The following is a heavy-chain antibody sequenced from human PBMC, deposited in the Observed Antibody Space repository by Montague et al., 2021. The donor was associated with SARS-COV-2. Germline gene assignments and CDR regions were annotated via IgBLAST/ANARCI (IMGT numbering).Heavy chain of an antibody. CDR3: ARKASRGITIFGVVTAPYYFDY. Sequence: SETLSLTCSVSGFSISSGFYWGWIRQPPGKGLEWIGSIYYSGSTYYNPSLKSRVTISVDTSKNQFSLKLSSVTAADTAVYYCARKASRGITIFGVVTAPYYFDYWGQGTLVTVSS. CDR2: IYYSGST. CDR1: GFSISSGFY. D-gene: IGHD3-3*01. V-gene: IGHV4-38-2*01. J-gene: IGHJ4*02.